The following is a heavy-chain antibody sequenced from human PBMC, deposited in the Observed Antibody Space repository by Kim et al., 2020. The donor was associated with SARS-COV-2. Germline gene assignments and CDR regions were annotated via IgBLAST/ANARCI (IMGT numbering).Heavy chain of an antibody. J-gene: IGHJ4*02. CDR2: ST. D-gene: IGHD3-10*01. CDR3: ARGGGESYDY. V-gene: IGHV4-31*02. Sequence: STHYNPSLKRRVTLSVDTSKNQFSLKLSSVTAADTAVYYCARGGGESYDYWGQGTLVTVSS.